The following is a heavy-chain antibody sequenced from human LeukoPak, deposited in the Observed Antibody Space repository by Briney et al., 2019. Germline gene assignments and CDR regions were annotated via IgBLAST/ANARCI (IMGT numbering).Heavy chain of an antibody. V-gene: IGHV3-23*01. D-gene: IGHD2-15*01. CDR3: AKSFRVTYCTGGSCYSRPAPFDY. Sequence: GSLRLSCAASGFTFSSYAVSWVRQAPGKGLEWVSSISGGDNSTYYADSVKGRFTISRDNSKNTLYLQMNSLRAGDTAVYYCAKSFRVTYCTGGSCYSRPAPFDYWGHGTLVTVSS. J-gene: IGHJ4*01. CDR1: GFTFSSYA. CDR2: ISGGDNST.